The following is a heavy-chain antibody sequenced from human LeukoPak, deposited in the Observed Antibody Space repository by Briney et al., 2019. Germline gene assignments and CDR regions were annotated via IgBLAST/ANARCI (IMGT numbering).Heavy chain of an antibody. J-gene: IGHJ4*02. D-gene: IGHD3-22*01. V-gene: IGHV3-21*01. Sequence: PGGSLRLSCAASGFTFSSYTINWVRQAPGKGLEWVSSISGSGYYIYYADSVRGRFTISRDNAKNSVYLQMNSLRAEDTAVYYCARDKEVVIDYWGQGTLVSVSS. CDR1: GFTFSSYT. CDR2: ISGSGYYI. CDR3: ARDKEVVIDY.